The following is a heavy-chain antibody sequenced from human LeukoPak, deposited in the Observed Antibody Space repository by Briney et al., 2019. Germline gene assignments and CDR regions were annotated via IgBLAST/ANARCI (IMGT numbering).Heavy chain of an antibody. V-gene: IGHV1-69*04. CDR3: ARDLGLDTTMIFFDY. J-gene: IGHJ4*02. CDR2: IIPILGIA. Sequence: SVKVSCKASGGTFSSYAISWVRQAPGQGLEWMGRIIPILGIANYAQKFQGRVTMTTDTSTNTAYMELRSLTSDDTAVYYCARDLGLDTTMIFFDYWGQGTLVTVSS. CDR1: GGTFSSYA. D-gene: IGHD5-18*01.